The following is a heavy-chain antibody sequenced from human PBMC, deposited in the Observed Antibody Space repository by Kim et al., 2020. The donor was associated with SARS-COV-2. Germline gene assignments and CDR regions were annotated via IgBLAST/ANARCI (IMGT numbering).Heavy chain of an antibody. CDR3: ARDGAGTDRWGFDY. CDR1: GFTFSSYA. D-gene: IGHD1-1*01. Sequence: GGSLRLSCAASGFTFSSYAMHWVRQAPGKGLEWVAVISYDGSNKYYADSVKGRFTISRDNSKNTLYLQMNSLRAEDTAVYYCARDGAGTDRWGFDYWGQG. CDR2: ISYDGSNK. J-gene: IGHJ4*02. V-gene: IGHV3-30-3*01.